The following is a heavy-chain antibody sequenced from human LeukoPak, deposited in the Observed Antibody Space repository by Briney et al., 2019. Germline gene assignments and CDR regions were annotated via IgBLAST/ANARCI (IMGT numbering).Heavy chain of an antibody. D-gene: IGHD3-10*01. J-gene: IGHJ4*02. V-gene: IGHV3-11*01. CDR2: ISSSGSTI. CDR3: ARDLHYYGSGSYFGY. CDR1: GFTFSDYY. Sequence: GGSLRLSCAASGFTFSDYYMSWIRQAPGKGLEWVSYISSSGSTIYYADSVKGRFTISRDNAKNLLYLQMNSLRAEDTAVYYCARDLHYYGSGSYFGYWGQGTLVTVSS.